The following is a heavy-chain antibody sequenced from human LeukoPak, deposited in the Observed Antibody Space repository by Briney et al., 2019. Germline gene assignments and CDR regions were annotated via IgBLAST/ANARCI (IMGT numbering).Heavy chain of an antibody. V-gene: IGHV4-34*01. CDR2: INHSGST. D-gene: IGHD3-3*01. CDR3: ARGRAIFGVVSPWFDP. Sequence: PSETLSLTCAVPGRSFSGYYWTWIRQPPGKGLEWIGEINHSGSTNYSPSLKSRVTISIDTSKNQLSLNLSSVTAADTAVYYCARGRAIFGVVSPWFDPWGQGIMVTVSS. CDR1: GRSFSGYY. J-gene: IGHJ5*02.